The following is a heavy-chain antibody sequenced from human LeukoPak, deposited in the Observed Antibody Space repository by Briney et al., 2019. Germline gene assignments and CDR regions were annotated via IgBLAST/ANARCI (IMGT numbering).Heavy chain of an antibody. Sequence: PGGSLRLSCAASGFTFSSYAMSWVRQAPGKGLEWVSAISGGGGSTYYADSVKGRFTISRDNSKNTLYLQMSSLRAEDTAVYYCAKAQYSGSISYYYYGMDVWGQGTTVTVSS. CDR3: AKAQYSGSISYYYYGMDV. D-gene: IGHD1-26*01. CDR1: GFTFSSYA. J-gene: IGHJ6*02. V-gene: IGHV3-23*01. CDR2: ISGGGGST.